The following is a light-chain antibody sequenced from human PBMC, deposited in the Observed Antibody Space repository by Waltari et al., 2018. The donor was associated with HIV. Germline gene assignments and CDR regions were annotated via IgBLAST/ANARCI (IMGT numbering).Light chain of an antibody. Sequence: DIVMTQSPASLAVSPGARATIHCNSSQSVLYSSNNKNHLAWYQQKPGQPPKLLIYWASTRESGVPDRFSGSGSGTDFTLTISSLQAEDVAVYYCQQYYSTPLFGQGTKLEIK. CDR1: QSVLYSSNNKNH. J-gene: IGKJ2*01. V-gene: IGKV4-1*01. CDR3: QQYYSTPL. CDR2: WAS.